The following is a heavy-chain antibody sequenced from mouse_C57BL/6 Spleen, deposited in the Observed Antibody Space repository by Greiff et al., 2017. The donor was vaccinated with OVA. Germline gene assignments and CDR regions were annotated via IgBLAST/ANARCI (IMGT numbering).Heavy chain of an antibody. D-gene: IGHD2-3*01. Sequence: EVKLMESGGGLVQPKGSLKLSCAASGFSFNTYAMNWVRQAPGKGLEWVARIRSKSNNYATYYADSVKDRFTISRDDSESMLYLQMNNLKTEDTAMYYCVRHLDGYYVYYAMDYWGQGTSVTVSS. V-gene: IGHV10-1*01. CDR3: VRHLDGYYVYYAMDY. J-gene: IGHJ4*01. CDR2: IRSKSNNYAT. CDR1: GFSFNTYA.